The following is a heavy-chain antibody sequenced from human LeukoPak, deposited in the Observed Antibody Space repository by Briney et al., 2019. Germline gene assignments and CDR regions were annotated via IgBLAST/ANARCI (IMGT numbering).Heavy chain of an antibody. V-gene: IGHV3-7*04. D-gene: IGHD2-2*01. J-gene: IGHJ3*02. CDR1: GFTLSTYW. CDR3: ARDMRGDGFDI. CDR2: IRQDGSEK. Sequence: PGGSLRLSCAASGFTLSTYWMTWVRQAPGKGLEWVANIRQDGSEKYYVDSVEGRFTISRDNAKKSLFLQMNSLRAEDTAVYYCARDMRGDGFDIWGQGTMVTVSS.